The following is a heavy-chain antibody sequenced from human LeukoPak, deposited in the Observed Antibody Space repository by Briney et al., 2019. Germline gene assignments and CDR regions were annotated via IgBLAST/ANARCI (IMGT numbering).Heavy chain of an antibody. V-gene: IGHV4-59*01. Sequence: SETLSLTCTVSGGSISSYYWVWIRQPPGKGLVGIGYIYYSGSTNYNPSLKSRVTMSVDTSKNQFSRKLSSVTAADTAVYYCARGELRRGWFDPWGQGTLVTVSS. CDR3: ARGELRRGWFDP. CDR2: IYYSGST. CDR1: GGSISSYY. D-gene: IGHD1-7*01. J-gene: IGHJ5*02.